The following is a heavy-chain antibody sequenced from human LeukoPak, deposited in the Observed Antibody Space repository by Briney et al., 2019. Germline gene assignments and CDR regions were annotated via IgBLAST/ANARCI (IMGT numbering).Heavy chain of an antibody. CDR1: GFTFSDNY. D-gene: IGHD2/OR15-2a*01. V-gene: IGHV3-11*01. CDR3: ARVTFGDAFDI. CDR2: ISNSGTTI. Sequence: GGSLRLSCAASGFTFSDNYMSWIRQAPGKGLEWVSYISNSGTTIYYADSVKGRFTISRDNAKKSLYLQMNSLRVEDTAVYCCARVTFGDAFDIWGQGTMDTVSS. J-gene: IGHJ3*02.